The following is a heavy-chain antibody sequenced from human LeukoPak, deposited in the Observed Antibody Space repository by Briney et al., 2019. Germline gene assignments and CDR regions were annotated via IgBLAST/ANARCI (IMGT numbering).Heavy chain of an antibody. CDR3: ATAECYGLDMDV. CDR2: ISSSGSTI. D-gene: IGHD2-2*01. Sequence: KPGGSLRLSCAASGFTFSDYYMSWIRQAPGKGLEWVSYISSSGSTIYYADSVKGRFTISRDNAKNSLYLQMNSLRAEDTSVYYCATAECYGLDMDVWGKGTTVTVSS. CDR1: GFTFSDYY. V-gene: IGHV3-11*01. J-gene: IGHJ6*03.